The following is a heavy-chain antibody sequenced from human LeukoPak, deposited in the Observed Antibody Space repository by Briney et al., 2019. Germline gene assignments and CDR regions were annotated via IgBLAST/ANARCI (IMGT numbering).Heavy chain of an antibody. CDR2: ISNSGNTK. J-gene: IGHJ4*02. CDR1: GFTFSNYY. CDR3: AREGVVVRY. V-gene: IGHV3-11*04. Sequence: GGSLRLSCAASGFTFSNYYMSWIRQAPGKGLEWVSYISNSGNTKYYADSVKGRFTISRDNAKDSLFLQMNSLRAEDTAVYYCAREGVVVRYWGQGNLVTVSS. D-gene: IGHD2-15*01.